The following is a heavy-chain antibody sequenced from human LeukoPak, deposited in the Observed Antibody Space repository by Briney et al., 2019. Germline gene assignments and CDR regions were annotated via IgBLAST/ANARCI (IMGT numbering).Heavy chain of an antibody. CDR2: IYYSGST. Sequence: SETLSLTCTVSGGSISSYYWSWIRQPPGEGLEWIGYIYYSGSTNYNPSLKSRVTISVDTSKNQFSLKLSSVTAADTAVYYCARAQGKSGDFDIWGQGTMVTVSS. CDR3: ARAQGKSGDFDI. J-gene: IGHJ3*02. CDR1: GGSISSYY. V-gene: IGHV4-59*01.